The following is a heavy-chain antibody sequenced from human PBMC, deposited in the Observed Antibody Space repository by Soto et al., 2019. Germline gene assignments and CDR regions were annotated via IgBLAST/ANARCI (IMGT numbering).Heavy chain of an antibody. CDR2: INPNSGGT. CDR3: ERAAIAARPRGWFDP. CDR1: GYTFTGYY. V-gene: IGHV1-2*02. Sequence: ASVKVSCKASGYTFTGYYMHWVRQAPGQGLEWMGWINPNSGGTNYAQKFQGRVTMTRDTSISTAYMELSRLRSDDTAVYYCERAAIAARPRGWFDPWGQGPLVTVYS. D-gene: IGHD6-6*01. J-gene: IGHJ5*02.